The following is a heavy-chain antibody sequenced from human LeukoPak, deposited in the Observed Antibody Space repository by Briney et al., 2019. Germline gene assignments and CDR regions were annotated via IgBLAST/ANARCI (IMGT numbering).Heavy chain of an antibody. V-gene: IGHV3-21*01. D-gene: IGHD6-13*01. CDR1: GFTFSTYG. CDR3: ASPVSSSSWYYFDS. J-gene: IGHJ4*02. CDR2: ISSSSGFI. Sequence: GRSLRPSCAASGFTFSTYGMNWVRQAPGKGLEWVSSISSSSGFIFYADSVKGRFTSSRDNAKNSLYLQMNSLSAEDTAVYYCASPVSSSSWYYFDSWGQGTLVTVSS.